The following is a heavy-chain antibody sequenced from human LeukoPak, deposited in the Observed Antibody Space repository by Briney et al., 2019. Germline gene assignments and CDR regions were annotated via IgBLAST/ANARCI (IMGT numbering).Heavy chain of an antibody. Sequence: SVKVSCTASGGTFSSYAISWVRQAPGQGLEWMGGIIPIFGTANYAQKFQGRVTITADKSTSTAYMEPSSLRSEDTAVYYCARDSSRLGELDYWGQGTLVTVSS. CDR1: GGTFSSYA. CDR3: ARDSSRLGELDY. CDR2: IIPIFGTA. J-gene: IGHJ4*02. D-gene: IGHD3-16*01. V-gene: IGHV1-69*06.